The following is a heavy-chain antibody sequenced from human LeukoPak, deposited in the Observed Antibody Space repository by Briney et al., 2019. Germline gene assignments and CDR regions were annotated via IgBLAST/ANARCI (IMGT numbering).Heavy chain of an antibody. CDR2: ISWNSGSI. J-gene: IGHJ4*02. CDR1: GLTVSNVW. Sequence: GGSLRLSCAVSGLTVSNVWMNWVRQAPGKGLEWVSGISWNSGSIGYADSVKGRFTISRDNAKNSLYLQMNSLRAEDTALYYCAKGSIVGVRGYFDYWGQGTLVTVSS. D-gene: IGHD1-26*01. CDR3: AKGSIVGVRGYFDY. V-gene: IGHV3-9*01.